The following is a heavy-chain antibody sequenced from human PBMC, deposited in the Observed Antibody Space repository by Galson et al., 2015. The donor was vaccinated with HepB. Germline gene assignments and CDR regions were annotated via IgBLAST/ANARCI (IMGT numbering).Heavy chain of an antibody. CDR3: ARVATDYGDLFDY. Sequence: SVKVSCKASGGTFSSYTISWVRQAPGQGLEWMGIINPSGGSTSYAQKFQGRVTMTRDTSTSTVYMELSSLRSEDTAVYYCARVATDYGDLFDYWGQGTLVTVSS. CDR2: INPSGGST. J-gene: IGHJ4*02. V-gene: IGHV1-46*03. D-gene: IGHD4-17*01. CDR1: GGTFSSYT.